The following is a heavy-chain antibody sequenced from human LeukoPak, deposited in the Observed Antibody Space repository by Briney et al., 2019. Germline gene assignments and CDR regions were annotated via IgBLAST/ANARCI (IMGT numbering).Heavy chain of an antibody. CDR3: ARLSFIAAEGDWFDP. Sequence: SETLSLTCAVYGGSFSGYYWSWIRQPPGKGLEWIGYIYYSGSTNYNPSLKSRVTISVDTSKNQFSLKLSSVTAADTAVYYCARLSFIAAEGDWFDPWGQGTLVTVSS. CDR1: GGSFSGYY. CDR2: IYYSGST. V-gene: IGHV4-59*01. J-gene: IGHJ5*02. D-gene: IGHD6-13*01.